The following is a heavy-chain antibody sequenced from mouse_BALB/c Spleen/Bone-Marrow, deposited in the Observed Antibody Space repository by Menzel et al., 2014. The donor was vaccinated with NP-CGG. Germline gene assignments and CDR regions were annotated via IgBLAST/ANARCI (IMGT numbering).Heavy chain of an antibody. CDR1: GFDFSGFW. Sequence: EVQLVESGGGLVQPGGSLKLSCAASGFDFSGFWMGWVRQAPGKGLEWIGEINPDSSTINYTPSLKDRFIISRDNAKNTLYLQMSKMRSEDTALYYCARLGYYGGFAYWGQGTLVTVSA. D-gene: IGHD2-3*01. CDR3: ARLGYYGGFAY. V-gene: IGHV4-1*02. J-gene: IGHJ3*01. CDR2: INPDSSTI.